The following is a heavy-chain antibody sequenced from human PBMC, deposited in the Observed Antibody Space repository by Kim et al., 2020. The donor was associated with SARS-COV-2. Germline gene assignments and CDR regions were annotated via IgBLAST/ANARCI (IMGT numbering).Heavy chain of an antibody. CDR1: GYSISSGYY. CDR3: ARERLKSVDTASHWFDP. D-gene: IGHD5-18*01. Sequence: SETLSLTCTVSGYSISSGYYWGWIRQPPGKGLEWIGSIYHSGSTYYNPSLKSRVTISVDTSKNQFSLKLSSVTAADTAVYYCARERLKSVDTASHWFDPWGQGTLVTVSS. V-gene: IGHV4-38-2*02. J-gene: IGHJ5*02. CDR2: IYHSGST.